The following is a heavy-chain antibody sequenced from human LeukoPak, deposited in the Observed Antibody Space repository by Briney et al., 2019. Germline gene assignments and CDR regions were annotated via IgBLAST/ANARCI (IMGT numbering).Heavy chain of an antibody. V-gene: IGHV3-66*01. J-gene: IGHJ4*02. CDR1: GFTVGSNY. CDR2: IYSGGST. CDR3: ARESHGSSGYSSPFDY. D-gene: IGHD3-22*01. Sequence: PGGSLRLSCAASGFTVGSNYMSWVRQAPGKGLEWVSVIYSGGSTYYADSVKGRFTISRDNSKNTLYLQMNSLRAEDTAVYYCARESHGSSGYSSPFDYWGQGTLVTVSS.